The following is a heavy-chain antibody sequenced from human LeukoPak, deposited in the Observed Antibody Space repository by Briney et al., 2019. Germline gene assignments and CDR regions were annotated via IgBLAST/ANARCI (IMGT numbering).Heavy chain of an antibody. V-gene: IGHV4-34*01. CDR1: GGSFSGYH. D-gene: IGHD3-10*01. CDR2: INHSGST. Sequence: PSETLSLTCAVYGGSFSGYHWSWIRQPPGKGLEWIGEINHSGSTNYNPSLKSRVTISVDTSKNQFSLKLSSVTAADTAVYYCARGLWFGELRTWGQGTMVTVSS. J-gene: IGHJ3*01. CDR3: ARGLWFGELRT.